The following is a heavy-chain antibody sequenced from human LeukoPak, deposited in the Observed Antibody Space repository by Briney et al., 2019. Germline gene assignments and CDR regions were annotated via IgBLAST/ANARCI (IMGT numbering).Heavy chain of an antibody. CDR1: GFTFSSYA. D-gene: IGHD6-19*01. Sequence: GGSMRLSCAASGFTFSSYAMSWVRQAPGKGLGWVSAISGSGGSTYYADSVKGRFTISRDNSKNTLYLQMNSLRAEDTAVYYCAKDGSGWFRGYFDYWGQGTLVTVSS. V-gene: IGHV3-23*01. CDR3: AKDGSGWFRGYFDY. CDR2: ISGSGGST. J-gene: IGHJ4*02.